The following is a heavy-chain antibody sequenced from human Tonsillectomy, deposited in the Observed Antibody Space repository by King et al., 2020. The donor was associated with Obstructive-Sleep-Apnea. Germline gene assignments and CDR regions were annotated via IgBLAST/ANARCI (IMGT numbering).Heavy chain of an antibody. J-gene: IGHJ2*01. CDR2: IYHSGTT. CDR3: ARSFGDYSHWYFDL. V-gene: IGHV4-31*03. CDR1: GGSISGGIYY. Sequence: QLQESGPGLVKPSQTLPLTCTVSGGSISGGIYYWSWIRQRPGKGLEWIGYIYHSGTTYNNPSLKSRITLSVDTSKNQFSLKVNSVTAADAAVYFCARSFGDYSHWYFDLWGRGTLVTVSS. D-gene: IGHD4-17*01.